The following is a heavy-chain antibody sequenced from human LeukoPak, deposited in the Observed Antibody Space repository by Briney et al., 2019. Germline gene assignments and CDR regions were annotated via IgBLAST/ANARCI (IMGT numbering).Heavy chain of an antibody. CDR1: GYTFTDEY. V-gene: IGHV1-2*02. J-gene: IGHJ4*02. CDR3: VRHLTDATSGDY. Sequence: ASANLSCKTSGYTFTDEYIHWVRQAPGHGLECMGWMHPNTGDTVYVQKFQGRVTFTRDTSISTAYMELHRLRSDDTAVYYCVRHLTDATSGDYWGQGTLVTVSS. CDR2: MHPNTGDT. D-gene: IGHD1-14*01.